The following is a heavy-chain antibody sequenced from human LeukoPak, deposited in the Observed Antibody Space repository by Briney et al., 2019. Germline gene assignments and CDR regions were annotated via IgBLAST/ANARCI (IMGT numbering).Heavy chain of an antibody. Sequence: PGGSLRLSCAASGFTFYTYAMTWVRQAPGKGLEWLSSISGSGDNTYYADSVKGRFTVSRDNSKNTLYLQMNSLRAEDTAVYYCAKTPGDCTGGTCYSFDYWGQGSLVTVSP. D-gene: IGHD2-15*01. CDR3: AKTPGDCTGGTCYSFDY. J-gene: IGHJ4*02. V-gene: IGHV3-23*01. CDR1: GFTFYTYA. CDR2: ISGSGDNT.